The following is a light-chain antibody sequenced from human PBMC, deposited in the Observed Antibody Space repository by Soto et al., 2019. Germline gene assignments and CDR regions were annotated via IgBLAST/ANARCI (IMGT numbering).Light chain of an antibody. CDR2: GTS. CDR3: QQYGSSSWT. V-gene: IGKV3-20*01. J-gene: IGKJ1*01. Sequence: EVVLTQSPGTLSLSPGERATISCRASQSVSSSYLAWYQQKPGQAPRLLIYGTSSRATGIPDRFSGSGSGTDFTFTISRLEPEDFAVYYCQQYGSSSWTFGQGTKVDIK. CDR1: QSVSSSY.